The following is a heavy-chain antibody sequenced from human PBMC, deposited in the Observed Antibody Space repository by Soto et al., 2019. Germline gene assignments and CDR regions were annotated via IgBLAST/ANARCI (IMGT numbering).Heavy chain of an antibody. CDR1: GGTFSSYA. CDR3: TGGITLIRGVIPPGYYYGMDG. D-gene: IGHD3-10*01. V-gene: IGHV1-69*01. Sequence: QVQLVQSGAEVKKPGSSVKVSCKASGGTFSSYAISWVRQAPGQGLEWMGGFNPIFETANYAQKFQGRVTIPADGSTNKAYMELSSLRSEDTAVYYCTGGITLIRGVIPPGYYYGMDGWGQGTTVAVSS. J-gene: IGHJ6*01. CDR2: FNPIFETA.